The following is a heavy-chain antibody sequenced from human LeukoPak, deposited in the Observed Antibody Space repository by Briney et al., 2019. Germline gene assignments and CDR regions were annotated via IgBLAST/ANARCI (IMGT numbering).Heavy chain of an antibody. V-gene: IGHV3-7*01. CDR2: IKEDGSEK. CDR3: ASERQGITMVRGVYREDY. Sequence: GGSLRLSCAASGFIFSTYWMTWVRQVPGKGLEWVANIKEDGSEKNYVDSVKGRFTISRDNAENTLYLQMNSLRAEDTAVYYCASERQGITMVRGVYREDYWGQGTLVTVSS. D-gene: IGHD3-10*01. J-gene: IGHJ4*02. CDR1: GFIFSTYW.